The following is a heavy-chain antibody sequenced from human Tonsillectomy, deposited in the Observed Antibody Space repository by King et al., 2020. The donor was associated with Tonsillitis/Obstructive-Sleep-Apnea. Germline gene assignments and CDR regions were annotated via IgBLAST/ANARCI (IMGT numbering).Heavy chain of an antibody. D-gene: IGHD3-22*01. CDR1: GFTFSAYG. CDR2: IASGGSVD. V-gene: IGHV3-30*18. J-gene: IGHJ3*02. Sequence: VQLVESGGGVVQPGRSLRISCAASGFTFSAYGMHWVRQAPGKGLEWVAVIASGGSVDYYTNSVKDRFTISRDNSKNTLYLQMNCLRVEDTAVYYCAKEGSASGYSSQWAFDIWGEGTMVSVCS. CDR3: AKEGSASGYSSQWAFDI.